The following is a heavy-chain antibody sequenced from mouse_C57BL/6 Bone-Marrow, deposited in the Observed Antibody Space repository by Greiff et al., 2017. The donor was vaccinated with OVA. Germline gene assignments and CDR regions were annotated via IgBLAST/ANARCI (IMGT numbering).Heavy chain of an antibody. J-gene: IGHJ4*01. CDR2: IYPGNSDT. D-gene: IGHD2-1*01. CDR1: GYTFTSYW. Sequence: VQLKQSGTVLARPGASVKMSCKTSGYTFTSYWMHWVKQRPGQGLEWIGAIYPGNSDTSYNQKFKGKAKLTAVTSASTAYMELSSLTNKDSAVYYCAGGICYGNYEGDYYDMDDWGQGTSVTVSS. CDR3: AGGICYGNYEGDYYDMDD. V-gene: IGHV1-5*01.